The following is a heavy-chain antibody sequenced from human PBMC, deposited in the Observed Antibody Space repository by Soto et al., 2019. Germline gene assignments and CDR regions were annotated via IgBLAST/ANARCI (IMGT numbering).Heavy chain of an antibody. D-gene: IGHD2-15*01. V-gene: IGHV4-31*03. CDR3: ARDEVVAARGDRARWFDP. CDR2: IYYSRST. CDR1: GGSISSGGYY. Sequence: QVQLQESGPGLVKPSQTLSLTCTVSGGSISSGGYYWSWIRQHPGKGLEWVGYIYYSRSTYYNPSLKSRATISVYTSKTQFSLKLSSVTAADTAVYYCARDEVVAARGDRARWFDPWGQGTLVTVSS. J-gene: IGHJ5*02.